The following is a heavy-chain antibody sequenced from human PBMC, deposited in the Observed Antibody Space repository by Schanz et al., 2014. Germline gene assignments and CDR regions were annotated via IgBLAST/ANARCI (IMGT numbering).Heavy chain of an antibody. D-gene: IGHD2-21*01. CDR3: ARDLEGDDGGGGVFVP. CDR2: ISSGSSYA. V-gene: IGHV3-11*06. CDR1: GFTFRAYY. Sequence: SCAASGFTFRAYYMSWIRQAPGKGLEWVSDISSGSSYANYADSVKGRFTISRDNSENTLYLQMNSLRAEDTAVYYCARDLEGDDGGGGVFVPWGPGTLVTVFS. J-gene: IGHJ5*02.